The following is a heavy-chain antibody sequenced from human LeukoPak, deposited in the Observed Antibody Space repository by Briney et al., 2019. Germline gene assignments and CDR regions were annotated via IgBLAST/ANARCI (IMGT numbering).Heavy chain of an antibody. CDR1: GYSIGSDFY. CDR2: VSDNTGA. J-gene: IGHJ6*03. V-gene: IGHV4-38-2*02. CDR3: AREPGWGHNYHYMDD. Sequence: PSETLSVTCAVSGYSIGSDFYWGWIRQPPGKGLEGLGIVSDNTGASYNPSFKSRVTISLDTSKTHISLTLTSVTAADTAMYFCAREPGWGHNYHYMDDWGKGTTVAVSS. D-gene: IGHD1-26*01.